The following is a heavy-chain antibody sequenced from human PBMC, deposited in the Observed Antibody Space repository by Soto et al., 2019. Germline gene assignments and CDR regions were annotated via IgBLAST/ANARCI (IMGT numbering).Heavy chain of an antibody. CDR1: GFTFGDYG. Sequence: PGGSLRLSCAASGFTFGDYGMSWVRQAPGKGLEWVSGINWNGGSTGYADSVKGRFTISRDNAKNSLYLQMNSLRAEDTALYHCARLAAAGYYYSMDVWGKGTTVTVSS. J-gene: IGHJ6*03. V-gene: IGHV3-20*01. CDR3: ARLAAAGYYYSMDV. D-gene: IGHD6-13*01. CDR2: INWNGGST.